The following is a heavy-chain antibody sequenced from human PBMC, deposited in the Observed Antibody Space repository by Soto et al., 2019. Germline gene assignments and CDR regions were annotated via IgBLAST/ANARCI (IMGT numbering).Heavy chain of an antibody. D-gene: IGHD2-15*01. CDR2: VSFDGGNQ. V-gene: IGHV3-30*18. CDR3: AKDSSIIAGGSGGWFDP. Sequence: QAHLVESGGGVAQPGRSLRLSCAASGFSFNTYGLHWVRQAPGQGLEWVAGVSFDGGNQYYADSVKGRFTSSRDNSKNTLFLLMDNLRADETAVYFGAKDSSIIAGGSGGWFDPWGRGTRVIVSS. J-gene: IGHJ5*02. CDR1: GFSFNTYG.